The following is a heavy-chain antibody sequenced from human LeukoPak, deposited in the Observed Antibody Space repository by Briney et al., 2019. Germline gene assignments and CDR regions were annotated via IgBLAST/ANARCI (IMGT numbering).Heavy chain of an antibody. J-gene: IGHJ4*02. CDR1: GGAISNDNFY. Sequence: SETLSLTCTVSGGAISNDNFYWGWVRQPPGKGLEWVASINYSGTIYYNPSPRSRVSISVDTSRTQFFLRLNSVTAADTAVYYCARLFDSWGQGTLVTVSS. CDR2: INYSGTI. V-gene: IGHV4-39*01. CDR3: ARLFDS.